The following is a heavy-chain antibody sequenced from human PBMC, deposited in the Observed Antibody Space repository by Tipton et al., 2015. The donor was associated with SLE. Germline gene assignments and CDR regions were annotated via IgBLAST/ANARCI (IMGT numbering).Heavy chain of an antibody. CDR3: AREGPLVDAFDI. CDR2: ISYDGNNK. Sequence: SLRLSCAASGLTFSTYAMHWVRQAPGKGLEWVAVISYDGNNKYYADSVKGRFTISRDYSKNTLYLQMNSLRAEDTAVYYCAREGPLVDAFDIWSQGTMVTVSS. D-gene: IGHD6-6*01. CDR1: GLTFSTYA. J-gene: IGHJ3*02. V-gene: IGHV3-30*04.